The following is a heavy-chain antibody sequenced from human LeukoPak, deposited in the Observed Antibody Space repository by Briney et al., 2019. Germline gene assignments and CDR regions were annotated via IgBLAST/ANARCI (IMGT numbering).Heavy chain of an antibody. CDR3: ARHWGLWFGESIDAFDI. Sequence: SETLSLTCTVSGGSISSYYWSWIRQPAGKGLEWIGRIYTSGSTNYNPSLKSRVTMSVDTSKNQFSLKLSSVTAADTAVYYCARHWGLWFGESIDAFDIWGQGTMVTVSS. D-gene: IGHD3-10*01. CDR2: IYTSGST. V-gene: IGHV4-4*07. CDR1: GGSISSYY. J-gene: IGHJ3*02.